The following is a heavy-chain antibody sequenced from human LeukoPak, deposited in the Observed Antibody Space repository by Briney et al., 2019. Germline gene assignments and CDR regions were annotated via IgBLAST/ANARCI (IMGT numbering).Heavy chain of an antibody. D-gene: IGHD3-16*01. CDR3: ARGPPPYTEGDLFYYYGLDV. Sequence: SVKVSCKASGGTFSSYAISWVRQAPGQGLEWMGGIVPILSTTNYARKFQGRVAMTAGESTSTAYMELSSLRSDDTAVYYCARGPPPYTEGDLFYYYGLDVWGQGTTVTVSS. J-gene: IGHJ6*02. CDR2: IVPILSTT. CDR1: GGTFSSYA. V-gene: IGHV1-69*13.